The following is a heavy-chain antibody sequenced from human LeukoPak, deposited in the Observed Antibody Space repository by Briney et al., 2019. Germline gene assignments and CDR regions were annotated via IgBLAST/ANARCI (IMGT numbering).Heavy chain of an antibody. D-gene: IGHD3-3*01. CDR2: IYSGGST. CDR3: AKEHDLWHEEGNWFDT. Sequence: GGSLRLSCAASEFSVGSNYMTWVRQAPGKGLEWVSLIYSGGSTYYADSVKGRFTISRDNSKNTLYLQMNSLRAEDTAIYYCAKEHDLWHEEGNWFDTWGQGVLVTVSS. V-gene: IGHV3-66*01. CDR1: EFSVGSNY. J-gene: IGHJ5*02.